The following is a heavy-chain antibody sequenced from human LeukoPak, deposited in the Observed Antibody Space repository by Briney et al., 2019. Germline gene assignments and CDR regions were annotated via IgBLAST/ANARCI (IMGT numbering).Heavy chain of an antibody. CDR2: IWYDGSNK. V-gene: IGHV3-33*06. Sequence: GGSLRLSCAASGFTFSSYGMHWVRQAPGKGLEWVAVIWYDGSNKYYADSAKGRFTISRGNSKNTLYLQMNSLRAEDTAVYYCAKGTGNIVATIDYWGQGTLVTVSS. CDR1: GFTFSSYG. J-gene: IGHJ4*02. D-gene: IGHD5-12*01. CDR3: AKGTGNIVATIDY.